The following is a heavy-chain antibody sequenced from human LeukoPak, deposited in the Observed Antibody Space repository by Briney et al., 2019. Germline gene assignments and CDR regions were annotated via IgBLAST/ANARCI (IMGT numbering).Heavy chain of an antibody. D-gene: IGHD6-19*01. V-gene: IGHV3-21*01. CDR1: GFTFSSYS. Sequence: GGSLRLSCAASGFTFSSYSMNWVRQAPGKGLEWVSSISSSSSYIYYADSVKGRFTISRDNAKNSLYLQMNSLRAEDTAVYYCASTALNQWLVHGYFDYWGQGTLVTVSS. CDR2: ISSSSSYI. J-gene: IGHJ4*02. CDR3: ASTALNQWLVHGYFDY.